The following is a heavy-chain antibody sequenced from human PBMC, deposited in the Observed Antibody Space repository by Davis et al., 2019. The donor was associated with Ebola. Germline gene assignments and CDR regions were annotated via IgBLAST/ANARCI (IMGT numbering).Heavy chain of an antibody. CDR2: IWYDGSNK. Sequence: PGGSLRLSCAASGFTFSSYGMHWVRQAPGKGLEWVAVIWYDGSNKYYADSVKGRFTISRDNSKNTLYLQMNSLRAEDTAVYYCAKDGGGYSYGWKTNWFDPWGQGTLVTVSS. D-gene: IGHD5-18*01. V-gene: IGHV3-33*06. CDR3: AKDGGGYSYGWKTNWFDP. J-gene: IGHJ5*02. CDR1: GFTFSSYG.